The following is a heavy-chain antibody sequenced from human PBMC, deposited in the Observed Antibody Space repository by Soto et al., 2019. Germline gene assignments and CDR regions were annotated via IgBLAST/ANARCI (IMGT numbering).Heavy chain of an antibody. CDR3: ARGPSERDYYYYYYMDV. J-gene: IGHJ6*03. Sequence: ASVKVSCKASGYTFTSYDINWVRQATGQGLEWMGWMNPNSGNTGYAQKFQGRVTMTRNTSISTAYMELSSLRSEDTAVYYCARGPSERDYYYYYYMDVWGKGTTVTV. CDR1: GYTFTSYD. CDR2: MNPNSGNT. V-gene: IGHV1-8*01. D-gene: IGHD1-1*01.